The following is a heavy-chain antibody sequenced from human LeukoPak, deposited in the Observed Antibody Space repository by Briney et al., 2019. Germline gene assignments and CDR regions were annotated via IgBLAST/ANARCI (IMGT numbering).Heavy chain of an antibody. CDR1: GFTFGDYA. Sequence: PGGSLRLSCAASGFTFGDYAMHWVRQAPGKGLEWVSAISGSGGSTYYADSVKGRFTISRDNSKNTLYLQMNSLRAEDTAVYYCAKDGPMITFGGVIVNPLDAFDIWGQGTMVTVSS. V-gene: IGHV3-23*01. CDR2: ISGSGGST. CDR3: AKDGPMITFGGVIVNPLDAFDI. D-gene: IGHD3-16*02. J-gene: IGHJ3*02.